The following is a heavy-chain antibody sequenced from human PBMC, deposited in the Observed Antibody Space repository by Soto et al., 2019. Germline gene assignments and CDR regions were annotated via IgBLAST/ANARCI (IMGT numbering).Heavy chain of an antibody. CDR3: ARDSSGWYYLDY. Sequence: SHTLSLTCAISAASVSSNSAASNWVRHSPSRGLECMGRTYYRSKWYNDYAVSVKSRITINPDTSKNQFSLQLNTGTPEATAVYYGARDSSGWYYLDYWGQGTLVTVSS. CDR2: TYYRSKWYN. CDR1: AASVSSNSAA. V-gene: IGHV6-1*01. J-gene: IGHJ4*02. D-gene: IGHD6-19*01.